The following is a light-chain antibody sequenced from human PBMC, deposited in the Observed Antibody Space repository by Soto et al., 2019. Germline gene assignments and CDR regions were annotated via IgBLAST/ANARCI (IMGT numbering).Light chain of an antibody. CDR2: AAS. CDR3: QQSYNAPFN. J-gene: IGKJ3*01. CDR1: RGIGDRY. Sequence: DIQMTQSPSSLSAVVGDRVTITCRASRGIGDRYLNWFQQKSGQAPKXXMNAASTLRSGVPSRFSASGSGTDFTLTISSLQTEDYATYYCQQSYNAPFNFGPGTKVDIK. V-gene: IGKV1-39*01.